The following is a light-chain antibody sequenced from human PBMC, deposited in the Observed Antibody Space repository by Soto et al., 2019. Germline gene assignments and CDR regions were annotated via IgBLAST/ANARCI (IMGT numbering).Light chain of an antibody. Sequence: QPVLTQSPSASASLGASVKLTCTLSSGHSSYAIAWHQQQPAKGPRYLMKLKSDGSHSKGDGIPDRFSGSSSGAERYLTIYSLQSEDEADFYCQTWGTGIQVFGGGTKLTVL. CDR3: QTWGTGIQV. J-gene: IGLJ2*01. V-gene: IGLV4-69*01. CDR2: LKSDGSH. CDR1: SGHSSYA.